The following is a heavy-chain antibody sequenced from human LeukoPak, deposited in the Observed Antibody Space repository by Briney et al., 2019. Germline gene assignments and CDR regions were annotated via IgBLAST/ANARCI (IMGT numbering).Heavy chain of an antibody. CDR3: ARVDSGHDYGPS. D-gene: IGHD5-12*01. J-gene: IGHJ3*01. V-gene: IGHV1-2*06. CDR2: INPNSGGT. Sequence: GASVKVSCKASGYIFTGYYPHWVRQAPGQGLDWMGRINPNSGGTDYAQKFQGRVTMTRDTSISTAYMELSRLISDDTAVYYCARVDSGHDYGPSWGQGTMVTVSS. CDR1: GYIFTGYY.